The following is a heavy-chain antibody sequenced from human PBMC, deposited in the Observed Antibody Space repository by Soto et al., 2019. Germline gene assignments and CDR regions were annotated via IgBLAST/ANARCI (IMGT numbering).Heavy chain of an antibody. Sequence: EVQLLESGGGLVQPGGSLRLSCAASGFTFSSYAMSWVRQAPGKGLEWVAAISGSGGSTYYADSVKGRFTISRDDSKKTLYLQVNSLRAEDTAVYYCAKEGYGGNAVDYWGQGTLVTVSS. CDR1: GFTFSSYA. J-gene: IGHJ4*02. D-gene: IGHD2-15*01. V-gene: IGHV3-23*01. CDR3: AKEGYGGNAVDY. CDR2: ISGSGGST.